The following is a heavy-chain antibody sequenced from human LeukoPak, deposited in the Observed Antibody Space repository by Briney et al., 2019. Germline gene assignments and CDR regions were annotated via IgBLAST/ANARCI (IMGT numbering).Heavy chain of an antibody. V-gene: IGHV4-59*01. CDR3: ARGGIQLWPPTGYYYGMDV. Sequence: SETLSLTCTVSGGSISSYYWSWIRQPPGKGLEWIGYIYYSGSTNYNPSLKSRVTISVDTSKNQFSLKLSSVTAADTAVYYCARGGIQLWPPTGYYYGMDVWGQGTTVTVSS. CDR2: IYYSGST. D-gene: IGHD5-18*01. J-gene: IGHJ6*02. CDR1: GGSISSYY.